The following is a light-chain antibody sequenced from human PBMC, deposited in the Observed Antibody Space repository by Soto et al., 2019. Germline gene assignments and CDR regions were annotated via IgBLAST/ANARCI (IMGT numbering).Light chain of an antibody. J-gene: IGKJ1*01. CDR2: GAS. V-gene: IGKV3-20*01. CDR1: QSVSSSY. CDR3: QQYDSSPGT. Sequence: EIVLTQSPGTLSLSPGERVTLYCRASQSVSSSYLAWYQQKLGQAPRLLIYGASSRATGIPDRFSGSRSGTDFTLTISRLEPEDFAVYYCQQYDSSPGTFGQGTKVDIK.